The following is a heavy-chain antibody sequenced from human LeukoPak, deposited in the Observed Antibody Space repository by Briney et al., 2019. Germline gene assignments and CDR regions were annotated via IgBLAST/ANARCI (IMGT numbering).Heavy chain of an antibody. V-gene: IGHV3-11*01. CDR3: ARAVVVIGATPNY. CDR1: GFSFTDYY. D-gene: IGHD2-15*01. Sequence: KPGGSLRLSCAASGFSFTDYYMTWIRQAPGMGLEWVSYTSSSGITIYYGDSVKGRFTISRDNTKNSLYLQMTSLRAEDTAIYYCARAVVVIGATPNYWGQGTLVTVSS. J-gene: IGHJ4*02. CDR2: TSSSGITI.